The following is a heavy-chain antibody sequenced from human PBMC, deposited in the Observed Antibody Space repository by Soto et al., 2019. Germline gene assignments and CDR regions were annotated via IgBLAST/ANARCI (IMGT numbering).Heavy chain of an antibody. Sequence: QVQLQESGPGLVKPSQTLSLTCTVSGGSISSGGYYWSWIRQHPGKGLEWIGYIYYSGSTHYNPALKSRVTISVAKSKNQVSLKLSSGTAADTAVYYCARAWGGYFDYWGQGTLVTVSS. J-gene: IGHJ4*02. CDR2: IYYSGST. CDR1: GGSISSGGYY. CDR3: ARAWGGYFDY. D-gene: IGHD3-16*01. V-gene: IGHV4-31*03.